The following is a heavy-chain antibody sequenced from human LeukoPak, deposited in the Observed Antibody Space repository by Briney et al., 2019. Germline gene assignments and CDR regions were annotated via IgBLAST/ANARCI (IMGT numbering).Heavy chain of an antibody. CDR1: GYSISSGYY. CDR2: IFYSGTT. CDR3: ARGGSAAKYYFDS. Sequence: PSETLSLTCTVSGYSISSGYYWGWIRQPPGKGLEFIGYIFYSGTTNFNPSLKSRVTLSVDTSKNQFSLRLNSVTAADTAVYYCARGGSAAKYYFDSWGQGTLVTVSS. J-gene: IGHJ4*02. D-gene: IGHD6-13*01. V-gene: IGHV4-61*01.